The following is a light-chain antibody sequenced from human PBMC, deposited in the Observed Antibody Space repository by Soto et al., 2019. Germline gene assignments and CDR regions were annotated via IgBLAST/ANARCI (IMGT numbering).Light chain of an antibody. CDR1: QSVLYSSSNKNY. V-gene: IGKV4-1*01. CDR3: QQYCSSPWT. Sequence: DIVMTQSPDSLAVSLGERATINCKSSQSVLYSSSNKNYLAWYQQKPEQPPKLLIYWASTRESGVPDRFSGSGSGTDFTVTISSLQAEDVAVYYCQQYCSSPWTFGQGTKVEIK. CDR2: WAS. J-gene: IGKJ1*01.